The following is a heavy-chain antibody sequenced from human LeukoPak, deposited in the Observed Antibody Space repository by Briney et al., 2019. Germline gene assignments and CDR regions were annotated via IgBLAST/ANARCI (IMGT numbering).Heavy chain of an antibody. D-gene: IGHD4-11*01. Sequence: PSETLSLTCTVAGGSLSSYYWSWIRQPAGKGLGWIGRIYISESTNYNPSLKSRVIMSVDTSRNHFSLKLSSVTAADTAVYYCARDNDYLNWFDPWGQGILVTVSS. J-gene: IGHJ5*02. CDR1: GGSLSSYY. CDR3: ARDNDYLNWFDP. CDR2: IYISEST. V-gene: IGHV4-4*07.